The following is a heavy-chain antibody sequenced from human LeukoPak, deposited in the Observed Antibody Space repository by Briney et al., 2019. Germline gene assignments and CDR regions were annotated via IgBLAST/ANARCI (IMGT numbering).Heavy chain of an antibody. CDR2: INHSGST. CDR3: ASRPVTTKGRDN. Sequence: SGTLSLTCAVYGGSFSGYYWSWIRQPPGKGLEWIGEINHSGSTNYNPSLKSRVTISVDTSKNQFSLKLSSVTAADTAGYYCASRPVTTKGRDNGGQGTLVTVSS. V-gene: IGHV4-34*01. J-gene: IGHJ4*02. D-gene: IGHD4-17*01. CDR1: GGSFSGYY.